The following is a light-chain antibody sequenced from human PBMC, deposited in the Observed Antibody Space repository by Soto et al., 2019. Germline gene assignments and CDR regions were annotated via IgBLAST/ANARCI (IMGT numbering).Light chain of an antibody. J-gene: IGLJ3*02. CDR3: QTWGTGIWV. Sequence: QSVLTQSPSASASLGASVMLTCTLSSGHSSYAIAWHQQQPEKGPRYLMKLNSDGSHSKGDGIPDRFSGSSSGAERYLTISSLQSEDEADYYCQTWGTGIWVFGGGTKLTVL. V-gene: IGLV4-69*01. CDR2: LNSDGSH. CDR1: SGHSSYA.